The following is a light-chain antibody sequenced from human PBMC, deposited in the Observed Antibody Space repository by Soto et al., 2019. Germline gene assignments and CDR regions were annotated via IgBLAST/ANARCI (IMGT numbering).Light chain of an antibody. Sequence: DIQMTQSPSSLSASVGDRVTITCRASQSISSYLNWYQQKPGKAPKLLIYAASSLQSGVPSRFSGSGSGTDFTLTTSSLQPEDFATYYCQQSYSTLSWTFGQGTKVEIK. CDR1: QSISSY. J-gene: IGKJ1*01. CDR2: AAS. V-gene: IGKV1-39*01. CDR3: QQSYSTLSWT.